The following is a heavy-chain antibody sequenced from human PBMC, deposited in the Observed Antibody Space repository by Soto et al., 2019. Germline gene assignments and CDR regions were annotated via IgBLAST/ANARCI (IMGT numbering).Heavy chain of an antibody. CDR1: GGSISGGVHS. Sequence: QVQLQESGPGLVKPSETLSLTCTVSGGSISGGVHSWSWIRQPPGKGLEWIGHIFDSGSTYYNPSLKSRLTISADTSNNHSSLRLSSVTAADTAVYYCAREIMPLTNDWSFDLWGRGTLVTVSS. CDR2: IFDSGST. V-gene: IGHV4-30-4*01. D-gene: IGHD2-8*01. J-gene: IGHJ2*01. CDR3: AREIMPLTNDWSFDL.